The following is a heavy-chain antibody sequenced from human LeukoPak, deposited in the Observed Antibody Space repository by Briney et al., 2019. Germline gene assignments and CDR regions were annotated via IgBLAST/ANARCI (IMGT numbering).Heavy chain of an antibody. CDR3: ARDLPRPEIAAAASHWFDP. J-gene: IGHJ5*02. CDR1: GGSISSYY. D-gene: IGHD6-13*01. V-gene: IGHV4-59*01. Sequence: SETLSLTCTVSGGSISSYYWSWIRQPPGKGLEWIGYIYYSGSTSYKPSLKSRVTISVDTSKNQFSLKLRSVTAADTAVYYCARDLPRPEIAAAASHWFDPWGQGTLVTVSS. CDR2: IYYSGST.